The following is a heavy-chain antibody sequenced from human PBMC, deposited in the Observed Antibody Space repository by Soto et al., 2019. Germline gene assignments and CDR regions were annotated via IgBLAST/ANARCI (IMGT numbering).Heavy chain of an antibody. D-gene: IGHD3-10*01. Sequence: SETLSLTCLVSGGSMGSPNWWTWVRQAPVKGLEWIAEIHHSGATNYSPSLKSRAVISIDKSNNQFSLQLTSVTAADTAVYYCATGSPYYYGSGGMWDSWGRGALVTVSS. CDR1: GGSMGSPNW. J-gene: IGHJ4*02. CDR2: IHHSGAT. V-gene: IGHV4-4*02. CDR3: ATGSPYYYGSGGMWDS.